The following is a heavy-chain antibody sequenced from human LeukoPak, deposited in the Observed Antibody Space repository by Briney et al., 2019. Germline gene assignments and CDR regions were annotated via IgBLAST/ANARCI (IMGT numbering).Heavy chain of an antibody. Sequence: ASVKVSCKASGYTFTGYYMHWVRQAPGQGLEWMGWINPNSGGTNYAQKFQGRVTMTRDTSTSTAYMELSRLRSDDTAVYYCARVARSSGWYTRFDYWGQGTLVTVPS. V-gene: IGHV1-2*02. CDR1: GYTFTGYY. D-gene: IGHD6-19*01. CDR2: INPNSGGT. CDR3: ARVARSSGWYTRFDY. J-gene: IGHJ4*02.